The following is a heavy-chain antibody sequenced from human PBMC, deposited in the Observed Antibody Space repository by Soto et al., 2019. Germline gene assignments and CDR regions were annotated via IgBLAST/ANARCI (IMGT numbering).Heavy chain of an antibody. J-gene: IGHJ4*02. CDR1: GFTFSDYV. CDR3: AKDWGRYCSGSTCHRFGY. V-gene: IGHV3-30*18. Sequence: GGSLRLSCAASGFTFSDYVMHWVRQAPGKGLEWVAKISSEGNNKYNAENVQGRFTISRDKSKKMLFLQMNSLRTEYTALYYCAKDWGRYCSGSTCHRFGYWGQGT. D-gene: IGHD2-15*01. CDR2: ISSEGNNK.